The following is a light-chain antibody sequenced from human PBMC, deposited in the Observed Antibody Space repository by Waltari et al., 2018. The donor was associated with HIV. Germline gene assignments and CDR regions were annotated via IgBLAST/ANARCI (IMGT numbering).Light chain of an antibody. J-gene: IGLJ3*02. CDR3: QTWATGIQV. CDR1: SGHSSYD. CDR2: VNSDGSH. V-gene: IGLV4-69*01. Sequence: QLVLTQSPSASASLGASVKLTCTLSSGHSSYDIAWHQKQAEKGPRYLMKVNSDGSHNKGDGIPDRFSGSSSGAERYLTISSLQSEDEADYYCQTWATGIQVFGGGTKLTVL.